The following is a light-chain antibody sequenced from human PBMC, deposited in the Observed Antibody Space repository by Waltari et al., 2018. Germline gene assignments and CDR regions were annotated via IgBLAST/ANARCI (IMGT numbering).Light chain of an antibody. V-gene: IGLV2-11*01. Sequence: QSALTQPRSVSGSPGQSVTISCTGTSSDGGGYNYVSWHQQHPGKAPKLMIYDVSKRPSGVPDRFSGSKSGNTASLTISGLQAEDEADYYCCSYAGSYTWVFGGGTKLTVL. CDR1: SSDGGGYNY. CDR2: DVS. CDR3: CSYAGSYTWV. J-gene: IGLJ3*02.